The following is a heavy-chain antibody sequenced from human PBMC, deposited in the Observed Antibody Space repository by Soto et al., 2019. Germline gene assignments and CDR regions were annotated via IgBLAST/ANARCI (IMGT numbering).Heavy chain of an antibody. CDR2: IKQDGSEK. D-gene: IGHD3-3*01. CDR1: GFTFSSYW. CDR3: ATSNYDFWLDPDY. J-gene: IGHJ4*02. V-gene: IGHV3-7*01. Sequence: GGSLRLSCAASGFTFSSYWMSWVRQAPGKGLEWVANIKQDGSEKYYVDSVKGRFTISRDNAKNSLYLQMNSLRAEDTAVYYCATSNYDFWLDPDYWGQGTLVTVSS.